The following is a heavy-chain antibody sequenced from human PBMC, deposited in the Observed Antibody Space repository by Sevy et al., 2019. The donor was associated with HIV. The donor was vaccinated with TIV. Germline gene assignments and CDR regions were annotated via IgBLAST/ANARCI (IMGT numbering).Heavy chain of an antibody. CDR3: AKYYDSSGYSSDAFDI. Sequence: GESLKISCAASGFTFSSYAMNWVRQAPGKGLEWVSAISGSGGSTYYADSVKGRFTISRDNSKNTLYLQMNSLRAEDTAVYYCAKYYDSSGYSSDAFDIWGQGTMVTVSS. CDR1: GFTFSSYA. CDR2: ISGSGGST. J-gene: IGHJ3*02. D-gene: IGHD3-22*01. V-gene: IGHV3-23*01.